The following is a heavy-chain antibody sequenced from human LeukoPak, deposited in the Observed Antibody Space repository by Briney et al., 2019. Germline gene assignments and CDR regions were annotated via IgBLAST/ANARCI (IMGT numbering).Heavy chain of an antibody. J-gene: IGHJ4*02. V-gene: IGHV1-18*01. CDR2: IRYYNGNT. Sequence: GAAVNDSFKASGCTLTSYGISWLRQAAGQGREWMGWIRYYNGNTNYAQKLHGSVTMTTDTSTSTAYMELRSVRSDDTGVYYCAGGYCSGGSCDVFDYWGQGTLVTVSS. D-gene: IGHD2-15*01. CDR3: AGGYCSGGSCDVFDY. CDR1: GCTLTSYG.